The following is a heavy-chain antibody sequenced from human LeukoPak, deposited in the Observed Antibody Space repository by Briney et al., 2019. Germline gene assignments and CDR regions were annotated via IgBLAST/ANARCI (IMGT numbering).Heavy chain of an antibody. CDR3: ARRWLQYFDY. V-gene: IGHV4-38-2*01. CDR1: GYSISSGYY. D-gene: IGHD5-24*01. CDR2: IYHSGST. J-gene: IGHJ4*02. Sequence: SETLSLTCAVSGYSISSGYYWGWIGPPPGKGLEWIGSIYHSGSTYYNPSLKSRVTISVDTSKNQFSLKLSSVTAADTAVYYCARRWLQYFDYWGQGTLVTVSS.